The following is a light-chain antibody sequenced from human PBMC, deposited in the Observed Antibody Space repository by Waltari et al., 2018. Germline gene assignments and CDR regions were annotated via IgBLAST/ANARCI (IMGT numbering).Light chain of an antibody. CDR3: QQSYSTPFT. Sequence: DIQMTQSKSSLSASVGDRVTITCRSSQSITTYLNWYQQKPVKAPKLLMYAASSLQIGVPSRFSGGGSGTDFTLSISCLQPEDFATYYCQQSYSTPFTFCPGTKVDIK. J-gene: IGKJ3*01. CDR1: QSITTY. V-gene: IGKV1-39*01. CDR2: AAS.